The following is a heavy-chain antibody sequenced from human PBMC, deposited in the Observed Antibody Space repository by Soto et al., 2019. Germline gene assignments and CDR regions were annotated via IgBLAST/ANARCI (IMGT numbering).Heavy chain of an antibody. V-gene: IGHV1-46*03. CDR2: INPGDGTT. D-gene: IGHD6-13*01. Sequence: ASVKVSCKTGGYTFANFYLHWVRQAPGQGLEWMGLINPGDGTTKYAHQFQGRITVTSDTSTSTVYMELNSLRSEDTAVYYCARGVSISAAGCGPYYWGQGTLVTVSS. CDR1: GYTFANFY. CDR3: ARGVSISAAGCGPYY. J-gene: IGHJ4*02.